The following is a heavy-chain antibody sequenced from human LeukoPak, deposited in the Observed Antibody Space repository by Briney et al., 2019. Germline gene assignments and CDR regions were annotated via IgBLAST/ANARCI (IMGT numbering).Heavy chain of an antibody. Sequence: ASVKVSCKASGYTFTSSGFSWVRQAPGQGLEWMGWISGYNNNRNYAQNLQGRATMTTDTSTSTAYMELRSLRSDDTAVYYCARSPTSGGSYDDPVDIWGQGTMVTVSS. CDR2: ISGYNNNR. J-gene: IGHJ3*02. CDR3: ARSPTSGGSYDDPVDI. V-gene: IGHV1-18*01. CDR1: GYTFTSSG. D-gene: IGHD2-15*01.